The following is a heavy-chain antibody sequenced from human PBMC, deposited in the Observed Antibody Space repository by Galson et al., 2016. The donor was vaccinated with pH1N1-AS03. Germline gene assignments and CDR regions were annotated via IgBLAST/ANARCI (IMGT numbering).Heavy chain of an antibody. V-gene: IGHV3-33*01. J-gene: IGHJ5*02. Sequence: SLRLSCAASEFAFSSYGMHWVRQAPGKGLEWVAVIWYDGSNKYYADSVKGRFTISRDNSKNTLYLQMNSLGAEDTAVYYCARVVEDYYDSSGYLNWFDPWGQGTLVTVSS. CDR1: EFAFSSYG. CDR3: ARVVEDYYDSSGYLNWFDP. CDR2: IWYDGSNK. D-gene: IGHD3-22*01.